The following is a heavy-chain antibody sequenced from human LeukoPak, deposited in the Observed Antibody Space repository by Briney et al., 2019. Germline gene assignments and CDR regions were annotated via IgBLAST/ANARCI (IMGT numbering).Heavy chain of an antibody. CDR2: ISSSSSYI. Sequence: GGSLRLSCAASGFTFNQYSMNWVRQAPGKGLEWVSSISSSSSYIYYADSVKGRFTISRDNAKNSLYLQMNSLRAEDTAVYYCARALTGTRISSYWGQGTLVTVSS. CDR3: ARALTGTRISSY. V-gene: IGHV3-21*01. CDR1: GFTFNQYS. D-gene: IGHD1-20*01. J-gene: IGHJ4*02.